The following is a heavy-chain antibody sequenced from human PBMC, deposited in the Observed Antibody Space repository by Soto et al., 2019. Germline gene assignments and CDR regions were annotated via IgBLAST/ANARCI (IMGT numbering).Heavy chain of an antibody. CDR2: ISSSSSYI. V-gene: IGHV3-21*01. Sequence: GGSLRLSCAASGFTFSSYSMNWVRQAPGKGLEWVSSISSSSSYIYYADSVKGRFTISRDNAKNSLYLQMNSLRAEDTAVYYCARIQGGSYYYYYYYIDVWGKGTTVTVSS. D-gene: IGHD1-26*01. CDR3: ARIQGGSYYYYYYYIDV. CDR1: GFTFSSYS. J-gene: IGHJ6*03.